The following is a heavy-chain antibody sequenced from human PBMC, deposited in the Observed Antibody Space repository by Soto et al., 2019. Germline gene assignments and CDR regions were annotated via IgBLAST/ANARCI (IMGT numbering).Heavy chain of an antibody. CDR2: ISGGGDTT. D-gene: IGHD3-10*01. V-gene: IGHV3-23*01. CDR1: GFTFNNYA. J-gene: IGHJ4*02. CDR3: AKGRGGSGSLTPRVDF. Sequence: EVQLLESGGGLVQPGGSLRLSCAASGFTFNNYAMSWVPQAPGKGLECVSAISGGGDTTSYADSVKGRFTVSRDGSTNTLYLQMNSLRAEDTAVYYCAKGRGGSGSLTPRVDFWGQGTLVTVSS.